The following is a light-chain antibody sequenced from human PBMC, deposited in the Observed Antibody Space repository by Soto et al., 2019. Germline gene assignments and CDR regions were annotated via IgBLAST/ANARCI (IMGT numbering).Light chain of an antibody. V-gene: IGKV1-5*01. CDR3: QQYNYFWA. Sequence: DIQMTQSPATLSASLGDRVTITCRASQSISSWLAWYQQKPGKAPKLLIYDASNLESGVPSMLSGGGSGTEFSLTISSLQPDDFATYYCQQYNYFWAFGQGTKVDIK. CDR2: DAS. CDR1: QSISSW. J-gene: IGKJ1*01.